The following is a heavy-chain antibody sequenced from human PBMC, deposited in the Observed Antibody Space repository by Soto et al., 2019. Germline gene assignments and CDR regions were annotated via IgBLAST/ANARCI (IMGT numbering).Heavy chain of an antibody. CDR1: GFSFSSYA. CDR3: ARGRSITVLTPGSLGFDS. J-gene: IGHJ5*01. D-gene: IGHD3-16*01. CDR2: ISFDGSKT. V-gene: IGHV3-30*04. Sequence: QVQLVESGGGVVQPGRSLRLSCAASGFSFSSYAMHWVRQAPGKGLEWVAVISFDGSKTYYADSVKGRFTFSRDNPKNVLFLQINSLRAEDTAVNFSARGRSITVLTPGSLGFDSSGQGTLVIVSS.